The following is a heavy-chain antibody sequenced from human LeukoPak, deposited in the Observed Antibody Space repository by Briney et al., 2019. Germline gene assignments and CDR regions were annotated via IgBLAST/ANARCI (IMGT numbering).Heavy chain of an antibody. J-gene: IGHJ3*02. Sequence: GGSLRLSCVASGFTFNSYWMNWVRQAPGKGLESEANIKQDGSEKYYVDSVKGRFTISRDNAKNSLYLQMNSLRAEDTAVYYCAKPITISGATDAFDIWGQGTMVTVSS. CDR3: AKPITISGATDAFDI. CDR1: GFTFNSYW. V-gene: IGHV3-7*01. CDR2: IKQDGSEK. D-gene: IGHD3-3*01.